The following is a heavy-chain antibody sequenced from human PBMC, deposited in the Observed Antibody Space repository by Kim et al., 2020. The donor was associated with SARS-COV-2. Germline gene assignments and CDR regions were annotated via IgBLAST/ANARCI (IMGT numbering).Heavy chain of an antibody. CDR1: GFTFSNYW. CDR3: VRGGQRFDS. Sequence: GGSLRLSCAASGFTFSNYWMSWVRQAPGKGLEWVANIKQDGSEKYYVDSVKGRFTISRDNDKQSLYLQMSSLRAEDTAVYYCVRGGQRFDSWGQGTLVTV. V-gene: IGHV3-7*03. D-gene: IGHD2-2*01. CDR2: IKQDGSEK. J-gene: IGHJ4*02.